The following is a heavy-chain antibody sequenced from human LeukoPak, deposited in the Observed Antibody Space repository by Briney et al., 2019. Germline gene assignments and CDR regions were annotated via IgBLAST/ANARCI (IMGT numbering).Heavy chain of an antibody. CDR1: GYTFTSYY. V-gene: IGHV1-46*01. CDR2: INPSGGST. Sequence: ASVTVSCKASGYTFTSYYMHWVRQAPGQGLEWMGIINPSGGSTSYAQKFQGRVTMTRDMSTSTVYMELSRLRSDDTAVYYCARDFGFSGSYHYDYWGQGTLVTVSS. J-gene: IGHJ4*02. CDR3: ARDFGFSGSYHYDY. D-gene: IGHD1-26*01.